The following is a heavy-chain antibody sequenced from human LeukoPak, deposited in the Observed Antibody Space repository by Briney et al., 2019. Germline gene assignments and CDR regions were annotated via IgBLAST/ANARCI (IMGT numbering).Heavy chain of an antibody. CDR2: INSSGGST. CDR1: GYTFTSYY. D-gene: IGHD2-2*01. V-gene: IGHV1-46*01. Sequence: ASVKVSCKASGYTFTSYYMHWVRQAPGQGLEWMGIINSSGGSTSYAQKFQGRVTMTRDTSTSTVYMELSSLRSEDTAVYYCARDGGDIVVVPAAGGFDPWGQGTLVTVSS. CDR3: ARDGGDIVVVPAAGGFDP. J-gene: IGHJ5*02.